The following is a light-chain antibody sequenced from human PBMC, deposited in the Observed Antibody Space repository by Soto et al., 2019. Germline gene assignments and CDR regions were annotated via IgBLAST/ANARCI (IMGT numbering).Light chain of an antibody. Sequence: AIRMPQSPSSLSASTGDSVPITCRASQGISSYLAWYQQKPGKAPKLLIYAASTLQSGVPSRFSGSGSGTDFTLTISCLQSEEFATYYCQQYYSYPRTVGQGTKVDIK. CDR3: QQYYSYPRT. V-gene: IGKV1-8*01. CDR1: QGISSY. J-gene: IGKJ1*01. CDR2: AAS.